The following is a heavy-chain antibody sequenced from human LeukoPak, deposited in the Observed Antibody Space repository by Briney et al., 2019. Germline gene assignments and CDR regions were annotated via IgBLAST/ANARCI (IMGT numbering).Heavy chain of an antibody. CDR3: ATGEWLVPFDY. CDR1: GFTFSSYS. J-gene: IGHJ4*02. Sequence: GGSLRLSCAASGFTFSSYSMNWVRQAPGKGLEWVSSISSSSSYIYYADSVKGRFTISRDNSKNTLYLQMNSLRAEDTAVYYGATGEWLVPFDYWGQGTLVTVSS. D-gene: IGHD6-19*01. V-gene: IGHV3-21*01. CDR2: ISSSSSYI.